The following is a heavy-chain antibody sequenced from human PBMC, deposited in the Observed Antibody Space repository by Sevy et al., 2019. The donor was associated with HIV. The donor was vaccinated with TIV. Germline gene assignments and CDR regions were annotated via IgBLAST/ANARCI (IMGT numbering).Heavy chain of an antibody. J-gene: IGHJ3*02. CDR2: IWNDMTNK. D-gene: IGHD3-22*01. V-gene: IGHV3-33*01. Sequence: GGSLRLSCVASGFTLRNYGMHWVRQAPGKGLEWVATIWNDMTNKYYADSAKGRFTISRVNSKNTLYLQMNSLRAEEMALYYCASLPNNYYDRGGYSGDDAFDIWGQGTMVTVSS. CDR3: ASLPNNYYDRGGYSGDDAFDI. CDR1: GFTLRNYG.